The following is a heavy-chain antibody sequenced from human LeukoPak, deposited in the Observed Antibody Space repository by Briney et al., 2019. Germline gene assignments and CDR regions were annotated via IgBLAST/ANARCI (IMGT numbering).Heavy chain of an antibody. V-gene: IGHV4-4*07. D-gene: IGHD3-10*01. J-gene: IGHJ6*03. Sequence: SETLSLTCTVSGGSISSYYWSRIRQPAGKGLEWIGRIYTSGSTNYNPSLKSRVTMSVDTSKNQFSLKLSSVTAADTAVYYCARNYYGSGSYNYYYYYMDVWGKGTTVTISS. CDR2: IYTSGST. CDR1: GGSISSYY. CDR3: ARNYYGSGSYNYYYYYMDV.